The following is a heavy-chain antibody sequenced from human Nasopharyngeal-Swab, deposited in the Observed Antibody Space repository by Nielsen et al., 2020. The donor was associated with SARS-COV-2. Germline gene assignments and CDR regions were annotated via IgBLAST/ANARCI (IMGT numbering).Heavy chain of an antibody. V-gene: IGHV3-74*01. D-gene: IGHD5-24*01. CDR1: GFTISRYW. Sequence: GGSLRLSCAASGFTISRYWMLWVRHAPGKGLVWVSRLHSDGSGTTYADSVRGRFTISRDNAKNTLYLQMNSLRAEDTAAYYCARGGDGYSMDYWGQGTLVTVSS. CDR2: LHSDGSGT. CDR3: ARGGDGYSMDY. J-gene: IGHJ4*02.